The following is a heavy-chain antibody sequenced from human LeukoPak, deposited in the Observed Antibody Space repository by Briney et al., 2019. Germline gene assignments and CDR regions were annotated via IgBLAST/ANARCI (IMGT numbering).Heavy chain of an antibody. CDR3: AKSRGYSNTSPFDY. CDR2: ISGSGGNT. CDR1: GFTFSTYS. J-gene: IGHJ4*02. Sequence: PGGSLRLSCAASGFTFSTYSMSWVRQAPGKGLEWVSGISGSGGNTYYADSVKGRFTISRDNSRNTLYLQMNSLTAEDTAVYYCAKSRGYSNTSPFDYWGQGTLVTVSS. V-gene: IGHV3-23*01. D-gene: IGHD6-6*01.